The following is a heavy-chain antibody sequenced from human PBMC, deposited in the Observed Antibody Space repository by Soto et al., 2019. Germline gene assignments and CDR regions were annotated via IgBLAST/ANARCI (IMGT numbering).Heavy chain of an antibody. CDR2: INHSGST. CDR3: ARDLVADAATPPTWFDP. Sequence: SETLSLTCAVYGGAFSGYYWSWIRQPPGKGLEWIGEINHSGSTNYNPSLKSRATISVDTSKNQFSLKLTSVTAADTAVYYCARDLVADAATPPTWFDPWGQGTLVTVSS. J-gene: IGHJ5*02. V-gene: IGHV4-34*01. D-gene: IGHD2-8*02. CDR1: GGAFSGYY.